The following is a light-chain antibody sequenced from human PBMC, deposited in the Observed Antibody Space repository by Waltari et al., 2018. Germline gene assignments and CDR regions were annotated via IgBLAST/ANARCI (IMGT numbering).Light chain of an antibody. J-gene: IGLJ3*02. Sequence: QSALTQPASVSGSPGPSITIPCTGTSSAVGGYNYVSWYQQHPGKAPKLMIYDVSNRPSGVSNRFSGSKSGNTASLTISGLQAEDEADYYCSSYTSSSTVFGGGTKLTVL. CDR1: SSAVGGYNY. V-gene: IGLV2-14*03. CDR2: DVS. CDR3: SSYTSSSTV.